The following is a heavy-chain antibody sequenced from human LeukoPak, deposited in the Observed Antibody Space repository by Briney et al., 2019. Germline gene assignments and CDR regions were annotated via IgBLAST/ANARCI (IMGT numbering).Heavy chain of an antibody. Sequence: GASVKVSCKAPGYTFTSYGISWVRQAPGQGLEWMGWISTYNGDTNYAQKLQGRVTMTTDTSTSTAYMELRSLRSDDTAVYYCARIFDSSGYYLGDWGQGTLVTVSS. V-gene: IGHV1-18*01. D-gene: IGHD3-22*01. CDR2: ISTYNGDT. J-gene: IGHJ4*02. CDR1: GYTFTSYG. CDR3: ARIFDSSGYYLGD.